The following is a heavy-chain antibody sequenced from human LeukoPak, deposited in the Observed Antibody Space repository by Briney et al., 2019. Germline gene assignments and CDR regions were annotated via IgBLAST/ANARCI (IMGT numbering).Heavy chain of an antibody. CDR2: INPNSGGT. Sequence: ASVKVSGKASGYTFTGYYMHWVRQAPGQGPEWMGWINPNSGGTNYAQKFQGRVTMTRDTSISTAYMELSRLRSDDTAVYYCARDLIQLTNWFDPWGQGTLVTVPS. V-gene: IGHV1-2*02. CDR1: GYTFTGYY. CDR3: ARDLIQLTNWFDP. D-gene: IGHD1-1*01. J-gene: IGHJ5*02.